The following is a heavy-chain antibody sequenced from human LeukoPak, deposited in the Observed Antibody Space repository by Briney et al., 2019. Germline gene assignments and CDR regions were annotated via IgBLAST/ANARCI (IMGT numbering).Heavy chain of an antibody. CDR1: GFAFSNFP. Sequence: GGSLRLSCAASGFAFSNFPMHWVRQVPGKGLEYVSAIKSDGVGTYYANSVRDRFTISRDNSKNTLYLQMDSLRAEDTGVYFCARVGSRDAYDVWGQGTMVTVSS. CDR3: ARVGSRDAYDV. V-gene: IGHV3-64*01. J-gene: IGHJ3*01. D-gene: IGHD1-26*01. CDR2: IKSDGVGT.